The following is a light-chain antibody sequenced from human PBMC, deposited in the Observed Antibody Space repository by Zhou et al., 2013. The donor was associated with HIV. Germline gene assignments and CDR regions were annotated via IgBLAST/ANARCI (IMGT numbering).Light chain of an antibody. CDR2: RVS. Sequence: VVMTQSPLSLPVTLGQTASISCRSSQSPLHSDGNTYLSWFHQRPGQSPRRLIYRVSERDSGVPDRFSGSGSGTDFTLRISRVEAEDVGIYYCLQGTHWPPTFGPGTTSGYQT. V-gene: IGKV2-30*02. J-gene: IGKJ3*01. CDR3: LQGTHWPPT. CDR1: QSPLHSDGNTY.